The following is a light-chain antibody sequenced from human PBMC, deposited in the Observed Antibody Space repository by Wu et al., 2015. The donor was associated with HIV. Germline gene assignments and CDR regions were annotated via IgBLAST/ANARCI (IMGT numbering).Light chain of an antibody. CDR3: QQYGGSEIT. CDR2: GAS. CDR1: GXEEKL. Sequence: TLSLQGQSGXEEKLCSLVPAXTWPGSKVLISGASTRATNIPDRFIGSGSGADFTLTITRVQIEDFALYYCQQYGGSEITFGQGTRLDMK. V-gene: IGKV3-20*01. J-gene: IGKJ5*01.